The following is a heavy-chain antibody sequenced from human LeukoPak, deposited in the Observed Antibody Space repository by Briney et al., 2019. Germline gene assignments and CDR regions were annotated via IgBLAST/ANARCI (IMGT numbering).Heavy chain of an antibody. V-gene: IGHV3-38*03. CDR1: GFTVSSNE. Sequence: RGSLRLSCAASGFTVSSNEMSWVRQAPGKGLEWVSSISGGSTYYADSRKGRFTISRDNAKNSLYLQMNSLRAEDTAVYYCARLGNTAMVTTFDYWGQGTLVTVSS. CDR3: ARLGNTAMVTTFDY. J-gene: IGHJ4*02. D-gene: IGHD5-18*01. CDR2: ISGGST.